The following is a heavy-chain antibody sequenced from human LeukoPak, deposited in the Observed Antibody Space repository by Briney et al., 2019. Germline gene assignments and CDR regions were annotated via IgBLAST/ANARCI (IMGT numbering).Heavy chain of an antibody. J-gene: IGHJ4*02. V-gene: IGHV3-23*01. Sequence: PGGSLRLSCAASGFTFRSYAMSWVRPAPGKGLEWVSAIIGCGGSTFYATSVKGRFTISRDNSKSTLFLQMNSLRAEDTAVYYCAKDPRVGSRVATPCHWGQGTLVTVS. D-gene: IGHD5-24*01. CDR2: IIGCGGST. CDR3: AKDPRVGSRVATPCH. CDR1: GFTFRSYA.